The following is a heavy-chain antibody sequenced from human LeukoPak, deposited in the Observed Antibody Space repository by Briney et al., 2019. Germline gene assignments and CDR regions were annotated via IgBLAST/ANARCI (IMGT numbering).Heavy chain of an antibody. D-gene: IGHD3-10*01. Sequence: ASVKVSCKASGGTFSSYAISWVRQAPGQGLEWMGGIIPIFGTASYAQKFQGRVTMTRDTSTSTVYMELSSLRSEDTAVYYCARPSPHYYGSGSLDYWGQGTLVTVSS. CDR3: ARPSPHYYGSGSLDY. V-gene: IGHV1-69*05. J-gene: IGHJ4*02. CDR2: IIPIFGTA. CDR1: GGTFSSYA.